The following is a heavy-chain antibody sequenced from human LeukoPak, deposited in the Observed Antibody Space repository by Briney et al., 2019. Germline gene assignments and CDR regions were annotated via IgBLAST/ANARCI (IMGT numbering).Heavy chain of an antibody. V-gene: IGHV3-23*01. J-gene: IGHJ4*02. CDR3: AKSRGWLLPFFDY. CDR2: ISGSGGST. Sequence: PGGSLRLSCAASGFTFSSYAMNWVRQAPGKGLEWVSSISGSGGSTYYADSVKGRFTISRDNSKNTLYLHMNSLRAEDTAVYYCAKSRGWLLPFFDYWGQGTLVTVSS. CDR1: GFTFSSYA. D-gene: IGHD3-22*01.